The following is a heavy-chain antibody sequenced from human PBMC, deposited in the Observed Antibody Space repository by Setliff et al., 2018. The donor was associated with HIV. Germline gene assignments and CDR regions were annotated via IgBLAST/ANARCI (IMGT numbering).Heavy chain of an antibody. CDR2: IIPIFGTA. J-gene: IGHJ4*02. V-gene: IGHV1-69*05. CDR3: ARAAYGYDSSGYFFDY. CDR1: GDTFTSYD. Sequence: GASVKVSCKPSGDTFTSYDISWVRQAPGQGLEWMGGIIPIFGTANYAQKFQGRVTITTDEATSTVYMELSSLRSEDTAVYYCARAAYGYDSSGYFFDYWGQGTLVTVSS. D-gene: IGHD3-22*01.